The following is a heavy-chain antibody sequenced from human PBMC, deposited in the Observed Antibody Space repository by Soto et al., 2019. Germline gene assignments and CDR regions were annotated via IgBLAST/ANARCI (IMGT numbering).Heavy chain of an antibody. CDR3: TSGNKGLSDY. Sequence: GASVKVSCKASGYTSTNYAVHWVRQAPGQGLQWIGWINVGNGNTKSSQKFQGRVTFSRDTSASTAYMEVSSLTSEDTAVYYCTSGNKGLSDYWGQGTLVTVSS. CDR1: GYTSTNYA. V-gene: IGHV1-3*01. D-gene: IGHD4-4*01. CDR2: INVGNGNT. J-gene: IGHJ4*02.